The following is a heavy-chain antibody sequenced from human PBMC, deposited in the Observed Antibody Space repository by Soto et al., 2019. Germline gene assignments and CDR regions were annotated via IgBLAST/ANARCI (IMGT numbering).Heavy chain of an antibody. CDR1: GYSFTSYF. CDR3: AREYGNYDSSGYYAY. V-gene: IGHV1-46*01. D-gene: IGHD3-22*01. Sequence: ASVKVSCKTSGYSFTSYFIHWVRQAPGQGLEWMGIINPSGGSTNYAQKLQGRVSMTRHRSTGTVHMELSSLRADDTAMYYCAREYGNYDSSGYYAYWGQGTLVTVSS. CDR2: INPSGGST. J-gene: IGHJ4*02.